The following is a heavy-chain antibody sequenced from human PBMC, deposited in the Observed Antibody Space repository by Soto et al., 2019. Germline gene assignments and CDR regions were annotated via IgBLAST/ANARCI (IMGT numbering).Heavy chain of an antibody. J-gene: IGHJ5*02. Sequence: VQMVQSGAEVKKPGASVNVSCKASGYTFTSHYIHWVRQAPGQGLEWMGIINPSGGSPIYAQKFQDRVTMTKDTSTSTVYMSLSSLRSEDTAIYYCARATCRSGDCYSDWFDPWGQGTLITVSS. V-gene: IGHV1-46*01. CDR1: GYTFTSHY. CDR2: INPSGGSP. D-gene: IGHD2-21*02. CDR3: ARATCRSGDCYSDWFDP.